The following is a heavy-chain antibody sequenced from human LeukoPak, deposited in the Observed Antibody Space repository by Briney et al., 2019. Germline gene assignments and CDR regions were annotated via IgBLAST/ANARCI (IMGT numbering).Heavy chain of an antibody. D-gene: IGHD3-10*01. J-gene: IGHJ5*02. V-gene: IGHV4-34*01. CDR3: ARGRPGGVRGVIWFDL. CDR1: GGSFSGYY. Sequence: SETLSLTCAVNGGSFSGYYWSWIRQPPGKGLEGIGEINHSGSTYYNPSLKSRVTISVVPSKNQLSLKLRSVTAADTAVYYVARGRPGGVRGVIWFDLGGQGTLVTVSS. CDR2: INHSGST.